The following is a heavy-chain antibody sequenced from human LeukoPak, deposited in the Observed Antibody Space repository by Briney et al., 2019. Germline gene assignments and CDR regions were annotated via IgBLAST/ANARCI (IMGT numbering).Heavy chain of an antibody. CDR2: ISAYNGNT. J-gene: IGHJ4*02. CDR1: GYTFTSYG. CDR3: ARGAQIVGALRTWNDY. Sequence: GASVKVSCKASGYTFTSYGISWVRQAPGQGLEWMGWISAYNGNTNYAQKLQGRVTMTTDTSTSTAYMELRSLRSDGTAVYYCARGAQIVGALRTWNDYWGQGTLVTVSS. V-gene: IGHV1-18*01. D-gene: IGHD1-26*01.